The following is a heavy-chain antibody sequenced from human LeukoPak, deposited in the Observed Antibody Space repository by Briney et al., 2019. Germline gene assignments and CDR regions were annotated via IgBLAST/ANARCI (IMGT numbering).Heavy chain of an antibody. J-gene: IGHJ6*03. D-gene: IGHD3-3*01. CDR2: IYTSGST. CDR3: ARGLRFLEWLPYYYYYYMDV. Sequence: SQTLSLTCTVSGGSISSGSYYWSWIRQPAGKGLEWIGRIYTSGSTHYNPSLKRRVTISVDTSKNQFSLKLSSVTAADTAVYYCARGLRFLEWLPYYYYYYMDVWGKGTTVTVSS. CDR1: GGSISSGSYY. V-gene: IGHV4-61*02.